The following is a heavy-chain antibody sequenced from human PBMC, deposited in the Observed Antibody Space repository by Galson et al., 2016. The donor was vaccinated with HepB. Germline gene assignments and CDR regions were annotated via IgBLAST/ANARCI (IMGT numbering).Heavy chain of an antibody. V-gene: IGHV3-23*01. CDR2: ISGGGGLT. J-gene: IGHJ3*02. CDR1: GYTFSSYA. D-gene: IGHD1-14*01. Sequence: SLRLSCAASGYTFSSYAMSWVRQAPGKGLEWVLGISGGGGLTHYRHSVRGRFTISRDNSKNTLYLQMIKLRAEDTAIYYCARCLQDITGDDAFDIWGRGTMFTVSP. CDR3: ARCLQDITGDDAFDI.